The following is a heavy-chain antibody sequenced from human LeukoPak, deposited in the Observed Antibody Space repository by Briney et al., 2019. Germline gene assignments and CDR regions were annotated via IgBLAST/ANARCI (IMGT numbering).Heavy chain of an antibody. CDR2: INPNSGGT. D-gene: IGHD6-6*01. J-gene: IGHJ3*02. V-gene: IGHV1-2*02. Sequence: ASVKVSSKASGYTFTTYYMHRGRQAPGQGLEWMGWINPNSGGTNYAQKFQGRVTMTRDTSISTAYMELSRLTSDDTAVYYCARAQYSRGRGGAFDIWGQGTMVTVSS. CDR3: ARAQYSRGRGGAFDI. CDR1: GYTFTTYY.